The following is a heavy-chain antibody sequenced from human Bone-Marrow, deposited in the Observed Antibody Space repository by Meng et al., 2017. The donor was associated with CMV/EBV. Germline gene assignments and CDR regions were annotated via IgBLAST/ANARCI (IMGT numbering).Heavy chain of an antibody. CDR3: ARFRVVTRYYFDY. CDR2: IKQDGSEK. D-gene: IGHD3-3*01. J-gene: IGHJ4*01. CDR1: GFTFSSYW. V-gene: IGHV3-7*01. Sequence: GESLKISCAASGFTFSSYWMSWVRQAPGKGLEWVANIKQDGSEKYYVDSVKGRFTISRDNAKNSLYLQMNSLRAEDTAVYYCARFRVVTRYYFDYWGHGTLVTVSS.